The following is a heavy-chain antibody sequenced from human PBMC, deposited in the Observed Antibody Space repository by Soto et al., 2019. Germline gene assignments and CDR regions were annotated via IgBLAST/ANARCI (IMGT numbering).Heavy chain of an antibody. Sequence: QVHLLESGPGLVKPSQTLSLTCSVSGDSISTVDYFWAWIRQPPGQALEYIGYIYNSTTTYYNPSFEGRVTISHDTSKSQFSLTVTSVTAADTAVYFCARGRYCLTGRCFPNWFDSWGQGTLVTVSS. V-gene: IGHV4-30-4*01. CDR1: GDSISTVDYF. CDR3: ARGRYCLTGRCFPNWFDS. D-gene: IGHD2-15*01. CDR2: IYNSTTT. J-gene: IGHJ5*01.